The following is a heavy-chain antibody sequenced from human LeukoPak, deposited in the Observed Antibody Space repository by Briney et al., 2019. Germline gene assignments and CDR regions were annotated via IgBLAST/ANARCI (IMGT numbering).Heavy chain of an antibody. CDR2: ISGSGGST. D-gene: IGHD3-22*01. CDR3: AKDPGDSSGYYFGAHFDY. J-gene: IGHJ4*02. CDR1: GFTFSSYA. V-gene: IGHV3-23*01. Sequence: GESLKISCAASGFTFSSYAMSWVRQAPGKGLEWVSAISGSGGSTYYADSVKGRFTISRDNSKNTLYLQMNSLRAEDTAVYYCAKDPGDSSGYYFGAHFDYWGQGTLVTVSS.